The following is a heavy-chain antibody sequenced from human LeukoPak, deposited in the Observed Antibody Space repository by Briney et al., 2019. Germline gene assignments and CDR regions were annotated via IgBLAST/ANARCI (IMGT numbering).Heavy chain of an antibody. J-gene: IGHJ4*02. V-gene: IGHV3-7*04. CDR1: EFTFSSYW. D-gene: IGHD6-13*01. CDR2: IKEDGSEK. Sequence: GGSLRLSRAASEFTFSSYWMSWVRQDPGKGLEWVANIKEDGSEKYYVDSVTGRFTISRDNAKNSLYLQMNSLRAEDTAVYYCARASGYSSTWYLAAFDYWGQGTLVTVSS. CDR3: ARASGYSSTWYLAAFDY.